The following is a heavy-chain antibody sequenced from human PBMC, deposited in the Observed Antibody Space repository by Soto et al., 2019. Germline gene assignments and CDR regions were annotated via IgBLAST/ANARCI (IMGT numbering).Heavy chain of an antibody. J-gene: IGHJ6*03. V-gene: IGHV6-1*01. CDR3: ERGSDPYYYYYMDV. CDR2: TYYRSKWYN. Sequence: SHTLSLTCAISGDSVSSNSAAWNWIRKSPSRGLEWLGRTYYRSKWYNDYAVSVKSRITINPDTSKNQFSLQLNSVTPEDTAVYYCERGSDPYYYYYMDVWGKGTTVTVSS. CDR1: GDSVSSNSAA.